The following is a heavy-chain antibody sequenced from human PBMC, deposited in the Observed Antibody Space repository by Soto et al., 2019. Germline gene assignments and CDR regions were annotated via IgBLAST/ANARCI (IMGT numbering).Heavy chain of an antibody. CDR2: ISSGIT. V-gene: IGHV4-34*01. Sequence: PSETLSLTCAVYGGSSSGWYWTWIRQYPVKGLEWIGEISSGITNYNPSLKSRVTISADTSKNQFSLKLSSVTAADTAVYYCARGPYSRGVGATNPSHWGQGTPVTVS. J-gene: IGHJ4*02. CDR1: GGSSSGWY. CDR3: ARGPYSRGVGATNPSH. D-gene: IGHD1-26*01.